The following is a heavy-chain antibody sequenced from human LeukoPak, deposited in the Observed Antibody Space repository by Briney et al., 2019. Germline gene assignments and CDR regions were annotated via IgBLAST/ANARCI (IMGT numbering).Heavy chain of an antibody. CDR3: AKDHSTYYHDSRTLDY. J-gene: IGHJ4*02. CDR1: EFTFSSYG. V-gene: IGHV3-30*02. CDR2: IRYDGNNK. D-gene: IGHD3-22*01. Sequence: GGSLRLSCAASEFTFSSYGMHWVRQAPGKGLEWVAFIRYDGNNKYYADSVKGRFTISRDNSKNTLYLQMNSLRVEDTAVYYCAKDHSTYYHDSRTLDYWGQGTLVTVSS.